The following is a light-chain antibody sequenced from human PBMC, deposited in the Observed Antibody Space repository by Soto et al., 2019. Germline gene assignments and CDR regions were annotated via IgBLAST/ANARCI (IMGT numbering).Light chain of an antibody. CDR1: SSDVGDYNY. CDR3: TSYAGSLYV. V-gene: IGLV2-8*01. Sequence: QSVLTQPPSASGSPGQSVTISCTGTSSDVGDYNYVSWYQQHPGKAPKLMIYEVTKRPSGVPDRFSGSKSGNTASLTVSGLRAEDEADYYCTSYAGSLYVFETGTKLPVL. J-gene: IGLJ1*01. CDR2: EVT.